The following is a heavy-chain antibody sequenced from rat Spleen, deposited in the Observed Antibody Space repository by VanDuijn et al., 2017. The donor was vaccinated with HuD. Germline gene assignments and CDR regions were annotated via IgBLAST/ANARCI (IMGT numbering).Heavy chain of an antibody. V-gene: IGHV5S10*01. Sequence: EVELVESGGGSVQPGKSLKLSCAASGFTFSDYNMAWVRQAPKKGLEWVATIIYDGSRTYYRDSVKGRFTISRDNAKSTLYLQMDSLRSEDTATYYCTTGTTRVPFDYWGQGVMVTVSS. CDR3: TTGTTRVPFDY. CDR1: GFTFSDYN. CDR2: IIYDGSRT. J-gene: IGHJ2*01. D-gene: IGHD1-4*01.